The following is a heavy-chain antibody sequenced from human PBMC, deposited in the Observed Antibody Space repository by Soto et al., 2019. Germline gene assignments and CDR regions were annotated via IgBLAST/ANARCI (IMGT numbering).Heavy chain of an antibody. CDR3: TTYSTQTFCDGCPCCSVQTKIHDS. CDR1: GFSFSNVW. D-gene: IGHD2-21*01. CDR2: IKSKSVGGST. V-gene: IGHV3-15*01. J-gene: IGHJ4*02. Sequence: EVQLVESGGGLVKPGGSLTLSCAASGFSFSNVWMSWVRQAPGKGLEWVGHIKSKSVGGSTDYTAPVKVRFTISRDDSKDTLYLQINSLKTEDTDVYYCTTYSTQTFCDGCPCCSVQTKIHDSWGQGILVTVSS.